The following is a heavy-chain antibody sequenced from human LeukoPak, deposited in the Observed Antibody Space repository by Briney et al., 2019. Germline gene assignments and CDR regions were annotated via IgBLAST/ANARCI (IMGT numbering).Heavy chain of an antibody. J-gene: IGHJ4*02. Sequence: GGSLRLSCAASGFTFDDYGMSWVRQSPGKGLEWVSGINWNGGSTGYADSVKGRFTISRDNAKNSLYLQMDSLRAEDTALYYCARDPRSALDYWGQGTLVTVSS. CDR3: ARDPRSALDY. CDR1: GFTFDDYG. V-gene: IGHV3-20*04. CDR2: INWNGGST.